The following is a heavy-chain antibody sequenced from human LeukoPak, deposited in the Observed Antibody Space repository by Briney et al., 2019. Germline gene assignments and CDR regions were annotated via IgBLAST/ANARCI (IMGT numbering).Heavy chain of an antibody. CDR2: INHSGST. V-gene: IGHV4-34*01. CDR3: ASGPIYCSGGSCYVDAFDI. CDR1: GGSFSGYY. D-gene: IGHD2-15*01. J-gene: IGHJ3*02. Sequence: SEPLSLTCAVYGGSFSGYYWSWLRQPPGKGLEWIGEINHSGSTNYNPSLKSRVTISVDTSKNQFSLKLSSVTAADTAVYYCASGPIYCSGGSCYVDAFDIWGQGTMVTVSS.